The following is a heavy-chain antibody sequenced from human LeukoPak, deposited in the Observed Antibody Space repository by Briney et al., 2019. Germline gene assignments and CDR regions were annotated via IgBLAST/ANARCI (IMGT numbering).Heavy chain of an antibody. CDR3: ARVFLGYYYYYGMDV. Sequence: PSETLSLTCAVYGGSFSGYYWSWIRQPPGKGLEWIGEINHSGSTNYNPSLKSRVTISVDTSKNQFSLKLSSVTAADTAVYYCARVFLGYYYYYGMDVWGQGTTVTVSS. V-gene: IGHV4-34*01. D-gene: IGHD7-27*01. CDR2: INHSGST. CDR1: GGSFSGYY. J-gene: IGHJ6*02.